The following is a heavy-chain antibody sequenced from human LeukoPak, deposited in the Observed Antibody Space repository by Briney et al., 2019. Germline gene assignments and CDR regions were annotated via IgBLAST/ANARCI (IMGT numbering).Heavy chain of an antibody. CDR3: ARRNNYYMDV. J-gene: IGHJ6*03. Sequence: SETLSLTCTVSGGSINSYYWSWIRQPAGKGLEWIGRIYTSGSTNYNPSLKSRVTISVDTPKNQFSLKLSSVTAADTAVYYCARRNNYYMDVWGKGTTVTISS. V-gene: IGHV4-4*07. CDR2: IYTSGST. CDR1: GGSINSYY. D-gene: IGHD4-11*01.